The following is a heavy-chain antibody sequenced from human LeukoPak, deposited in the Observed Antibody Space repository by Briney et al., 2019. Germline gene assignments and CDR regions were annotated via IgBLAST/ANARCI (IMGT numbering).Heavy chain of an antibody. CDR2: IYTGGST. D-gene: IGHD6-13*01. CDR3: AKDHGGIAI. J-gene: IGHJ3*02. CDR1: GFNVSSNY. V-gene: IGHV3-53*05. Sequence: GGSLRLSCAASGFNVSSNYMSWVRQAPGKGLQWVSLIYTGGSTFYADSVKGRFTISRDNSKNTLSLQMNSLRAEDTAVYYCAKDHGGIAIWGQGTMVTVSS.